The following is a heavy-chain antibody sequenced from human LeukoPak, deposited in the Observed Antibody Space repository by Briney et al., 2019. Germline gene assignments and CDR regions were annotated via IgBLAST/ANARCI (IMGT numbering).Heavy chain of an antibody. Sequence: PSETLSLTCTVSGGSISSGGYYWSWIRQHPGKGLEWIGYIYYSGSTYYNPSLKSRVTMSVDTSKNQFSLKLSSVTAADTAVYYCARDLVVYDAFDIWGQGTMVTVSS. J-gene: IGHJ3*02. D-gene: IGHD2-15*01. CDR1: GGSISSGGYY. CDR2: IYYSGST. V-gene: IGHV4-31*03. CDR3: ARDLVVYDAFDI.